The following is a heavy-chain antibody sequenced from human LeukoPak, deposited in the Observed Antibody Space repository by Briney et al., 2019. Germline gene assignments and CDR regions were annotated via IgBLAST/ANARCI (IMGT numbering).Heavy chain of an antibody. Sequence: GGSLRLSCAAPGFTFSDYAMSCVRQAPGKGLEWVSVISARGGSTYSADSVKGRFTISRDNSKNTLYLQRCGLRGEDTAVYYCAKGCRDIVVAPASSDYWGQGALVTVSS. CDR1: GFTFSDYA. CDR2: ISARGGST. V-gene: IGHV3-23*01. J-gene: IGHJ4*02. CDR3: AKGCRDIVVAPASSDY. D-gene: IGHD2-2*01.